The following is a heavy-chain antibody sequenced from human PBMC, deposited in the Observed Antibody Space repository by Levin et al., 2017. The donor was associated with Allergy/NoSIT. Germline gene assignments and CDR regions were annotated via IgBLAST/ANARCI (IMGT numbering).Heavy chain of an antibody. J-gene: IGHJ4*02. CDR2: IYYSGST. V-gene: IGHV4-59*08. D-gene: IGHD2-15*01. Sequence: PSEILSLTCTVSGGSISSYYWSWIRQPPGKGLEWIAYIYYSGSTNYNPSLKSRVTISVDTSKNQFSLKLSSVTAADTAGYYCARHRLYCSGGSCKRGYCDYWGQGTLVTVSS. CDR1: GGSISSYY. CDR3: ARHRLYCSGGSCKRGYCDY.